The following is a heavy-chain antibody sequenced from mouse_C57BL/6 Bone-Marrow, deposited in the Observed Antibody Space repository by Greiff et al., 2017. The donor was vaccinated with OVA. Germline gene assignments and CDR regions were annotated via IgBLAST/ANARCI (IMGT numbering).Heavy chain of an antibody. CDR2: IYWDDDK. Sequence: QVTLKVSGPGILQSSQTLSLTCSFSGFSLSTSGMGVSWIRQPSGKGLEWLAHIYWDDDKRYNPSLKSRLTISKDTSRNQVFLKITSVDTADTATYYCARSYYYGSSYDYYAMDYWGQGTSVTVSS. CDR3: ARSYYYGSSYDYYAMDY. CDR1: GFSLSTSGMG. J-gene: IGHJ4*01. V-gene: IGHV8-12*01. D-gene: IGHD1-1*01.